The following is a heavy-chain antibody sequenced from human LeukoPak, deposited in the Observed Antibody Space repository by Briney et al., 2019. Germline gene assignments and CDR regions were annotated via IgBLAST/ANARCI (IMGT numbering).Heavy chain of an antibody. D-gene: IGHD4-17*01. J-gene: IGHJ1*01. V-gene: IGHV3-23*01. CDR1: GFTFSSYA. Sequence: PGGPLRLSCAASGFTFSSYAMSWVRQAPGKGLEWVSAISGSGGSTYYADSVKGRFTISRDNSKNTLYLQMNSLRAEDTAVYYCAKDPFKKYGTTHFQHWGQGTLVTVSS. CDR2: ISGSGGST. CDR3: AKDPFKKYGTTHFQH.